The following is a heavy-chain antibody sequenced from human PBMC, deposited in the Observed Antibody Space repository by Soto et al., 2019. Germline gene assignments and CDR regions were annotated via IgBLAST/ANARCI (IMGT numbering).Heavy chain of an antibody. CDR2: IYDNGIT. J-gene: IGHJ4*02. V-gene: IGHV4-59*12. Sequence: QVVLQESGPGLVKPSETLSLTCSVSGRSITSYYWSWVRQPPGKGLEWIGYIYDNGITSQNPSLKSPVTMSADTSQNQFSLKLTSVTGAVTAVYFCARTYDSNGYANEFDSWGQGILVTVTS. D-gene: IGHD3-22*01. CDR1: GRSITSYY. CDR3: ARTYDSNGYANEFDS.